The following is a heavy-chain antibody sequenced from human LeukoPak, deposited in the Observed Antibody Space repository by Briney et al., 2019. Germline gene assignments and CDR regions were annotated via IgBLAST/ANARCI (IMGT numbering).Heavy chain of an antibody. V-gene: IGHV1-69*04. CDR2: IIPILGIA. CDR1: GGTFSSYA. J-gene: IGHJ4*02. D-gene: IGHD1-26*01. CDR3: ARWGGSYYFDY. Sequence: SVKVSCKASGGTFSSYAISWVRQAPGQGLEWMGRIIPILGIANYAQKFQGRVTITADKSTSTVYMELSSLRSEDTAVYYCARWGGSYYFDYWGQGTLVTVSS.